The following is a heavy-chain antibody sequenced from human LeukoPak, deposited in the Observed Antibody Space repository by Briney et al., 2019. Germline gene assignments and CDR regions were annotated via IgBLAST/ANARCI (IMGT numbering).Heavy chain of an antibody. D-gene: IGHD1-7*01. J-gene: IGHJ4*02. CDR2: IYYSGST. Sequence: SETLSLTCTVSGGSISSYYWSWIRQPPGKGLEWIGYIYYSGSTNYNPSLKSRVTIPVDTSKNQFSLKLSSVTAADTAVYYCARAYNWNYPFDYWGQGTLVTVSS. CDR3: ARAYNWNYPFDY. CDR1: GGSISSYY. V-gene: IGHV4-59*12.